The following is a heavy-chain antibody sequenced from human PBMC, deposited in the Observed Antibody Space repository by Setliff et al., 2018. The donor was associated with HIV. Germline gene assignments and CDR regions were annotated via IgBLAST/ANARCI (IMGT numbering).Heavy chain of an antibody. J-gene: IGHJ3*02. D-gene: IGHD2-15*01. CDR2: ISGSGANT. CDR1: GFIFSSYA. CDR3: AREMGSTHQAFDI. V-gene: IGHV3-23*01. Sequence: GGSLRLSCAASGFIFSSYAMSWVRQAPGKGLEWVSAISGSGANTYYADSVKGRFTISRDNSKNTLYLQMNSLRAEDTAVYYCAREMGSTHQAFDIWGQGTMVTVSS.